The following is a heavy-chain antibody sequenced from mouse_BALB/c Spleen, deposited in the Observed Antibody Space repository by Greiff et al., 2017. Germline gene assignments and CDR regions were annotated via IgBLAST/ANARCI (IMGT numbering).Heavy chain of an antibody. CDR3: ARVLSTTVVADWYCDV. D-gene: IGHD1-1*01. CDR2: ISYSGST. CDR1: GYSITSDYA. J-gene: IGHJ1*01. Sequence: EVKLQESGPGLVKPSQSLSLTCTVSGYSITSDYAWNWLRQFPGNKLELMGYISYSGSTSYNPSLTSRSSITRDTSKHQFFLQLNSVTTEDTATYYWARVLSTTVVADWYCDVWGAGTTVTVSS. V-gene: IGHV3-2*02.